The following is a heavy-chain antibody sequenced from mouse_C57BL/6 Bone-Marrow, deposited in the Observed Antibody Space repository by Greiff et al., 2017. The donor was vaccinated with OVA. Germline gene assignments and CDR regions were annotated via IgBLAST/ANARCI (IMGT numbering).Heavy chain of an antibody. Sequence: QVQLKESGAELARPGASVKLSCKASGYTFTSYGISWVKQRTGQGLEWIGEIYPRSGNTYYNEKFKGKATLTADKSSSTAYMELRSLTSEDSAVYFCARPLITKVVDTRWYFDVWGTGTTVTVSS. J-gene: IGHJ1*03. V-gene: IGHV1-81*01. CDR1: GYTFTSYG. D-gene: IGHD1-1*01. CDR3: ARPLITKVVDTRWYFDV. CDR2: IYPRSGNT.